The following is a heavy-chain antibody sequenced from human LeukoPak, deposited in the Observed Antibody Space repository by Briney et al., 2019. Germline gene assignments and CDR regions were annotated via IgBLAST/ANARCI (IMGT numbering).Heavy chain of an antibody. CDR3: AALVVPAAFPVYDAFDI. CDR2: IKGDASEK. D-gene: IGHD2-2*01. CDR1: GFSINNYW. V-gene: IGHV3-7*01. Sequence: PGGSLRLSCAVSGFSINNYWMTWYRQAPGKGLECVAHIKGDASEKHYVDSVKGRFTISRDNAENSLYLQMNSLRAEDTAVYYCAALVVPAAFPVYDAFDIWGQGTMVTVSS. J-gene: IGHJ3*02.